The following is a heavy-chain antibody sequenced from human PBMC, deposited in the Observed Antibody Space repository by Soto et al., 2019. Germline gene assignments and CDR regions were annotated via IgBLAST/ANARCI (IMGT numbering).Heavy chain of an antibody. Sequence: SVKVSCKASGYSFTDYHIHWVRQAPGQGLEWMGGIIPIFGTANYAQKFQGRVTITADESTSTAYMELSSLRSEDTAVYYCARCSSSWYGTYYYYYYGMDVWGQGTTVTVSS. V-gene: IGHV1-69*13. CDR1: GYSFTDYH. CDR2: IIPIFGTA. D-gene: IGHD6-13*01. CDR3: ARCSSSWYGTYYYYYYGMDV. J-gene: IGHJ6*02.